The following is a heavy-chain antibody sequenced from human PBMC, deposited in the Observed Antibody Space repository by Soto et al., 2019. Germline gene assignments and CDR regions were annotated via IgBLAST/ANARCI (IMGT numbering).Heavy chain of an antibody. CDR3: ARDPYTSGWHHDAFDI. J-gene: IGHJ3*02. CDR1: GNTFTNYA. Sequence: ASVKVSCKASGNTFTNYAIVWVRQAPGQRLEWMGWISAGNGNTKYSQKFQGRVTITRDTSASTAYMELSSLRSEDTAIYYCARDPYTSGWHHDAFDIWGQGTMVTVSS. V-gene: IGHV1-3*01. CDR2: ISAGNGNT. D-gene: IGHD6-19*01.